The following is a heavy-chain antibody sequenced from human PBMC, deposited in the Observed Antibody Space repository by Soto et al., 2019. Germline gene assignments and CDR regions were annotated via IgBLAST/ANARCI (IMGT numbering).Heavy chain of an antibody. J-gene: IGHJ6*02. CDR2: INPSGGST. CDR3: ARGDIVVVVGHGMVV. V-gene: IGHV1-46*01. CDR1: GYTFTSYY. D-gene: IGHD2-15*01. Sequence: ASVKVSCKASGYTFTSYYMHWVRQAPGQGLEWMGIINPSGGSTSYAQKFQGRVTMTRDTSTSTVYMELSSLRSEDTAVYYCARGDIVVVVGHGMVVWGQGTTVTVSS.